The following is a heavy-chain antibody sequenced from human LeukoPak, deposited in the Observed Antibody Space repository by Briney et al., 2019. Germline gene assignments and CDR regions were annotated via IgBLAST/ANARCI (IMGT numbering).Heavy chain of an antibody. CDR3: VREDHGSGSFLY. Sequence: PGGSLRLSCVGSGFTFSRYWLNWVRQAPGKGLVWLARISPDGYITTYADAVKGRFTISRDNARNTLDLQMTSLRPEDTAVYFCVREDHGSGSFLYWGQGTLVTVSS. CDR2: ISPDGYIT. CDR1: GFTFSRYW. D-gene: IGHD3-10*01. J-gene: IGHJ4*02. V-gene: IGHV3-74*01.